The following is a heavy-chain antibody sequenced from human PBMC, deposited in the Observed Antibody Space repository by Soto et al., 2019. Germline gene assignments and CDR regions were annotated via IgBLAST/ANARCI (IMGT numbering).Heavy chain of an antibody. CDR3: AKSPNADIVVVPAASIWFDP. V-gene: IGHV1-69*13. CDR1: GGTFSSYA. D-gene: IGHD2-2*01. Sequence: GASVKVSCKASGGTFSSYAISWVRQAPGQGLEWMGGIIPIFGTANYAQKFQGRVTITADESTSTAYMELSSLRSEDTAVYYCAKSPNADIVVVPAASIWFDPWGQGTLVTVSS. CDR2: IIPIFGTA. J-gene: IGHJ5*02.